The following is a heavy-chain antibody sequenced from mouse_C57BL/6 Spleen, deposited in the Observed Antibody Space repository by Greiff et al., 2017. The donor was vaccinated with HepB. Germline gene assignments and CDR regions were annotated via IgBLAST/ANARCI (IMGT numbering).Heavy chain of an antibody. CDR3: ARRENDGYYALFAY. D-gene: IGHD2-3*01. J-gene: IGHJ3*01. CDR1: GYTFTSYW. CDR2: IHPNSGST. Sequence: QVQLQQPGAELVKPGASVKLSCKASGYTFTSYWMHWVKQRPGQGLEWIGMIHPNSGSTNYNEKFKSKATLTVDKSSSTAYMQLSSLTSEDSAVYYCARRENDGYYALFAYWGQGTLVTVSA. V-gene: IGHV1-64*01.